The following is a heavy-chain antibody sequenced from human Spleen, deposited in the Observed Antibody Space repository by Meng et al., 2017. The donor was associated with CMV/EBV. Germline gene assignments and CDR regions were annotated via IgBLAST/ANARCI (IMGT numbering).Heavy chain of an antibody. D-gene: IGHD4/OR15-4a*01. J-gene: IGHJ6*02. CDR2: IWYDGSIK. V-gene: IGHV3-33*06. CDR1: GFTFSDYS. Sequence: GESLKISCVASGFTFSDYSMHWVRQAPGKGLEWVAVIWYDGSIKYYTESVKGRFTISRDNSKSTLYLQMNSLRAGDTAVYYCAKDEEDYPYGMDVWGQGTTVTVSS. CDR3: AKDEEDYPYGMDV.